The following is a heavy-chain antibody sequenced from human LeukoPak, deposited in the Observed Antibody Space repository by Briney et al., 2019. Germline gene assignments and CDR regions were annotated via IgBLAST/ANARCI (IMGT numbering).Heavy chain of an antibody. J-gene: IGHJ4*02. V-gene: IGHV3-13*01. CDR3: ARVAKERAGGVYYFDY. D-gene: IGHD1-1*01. CDR1: GFTFSDYD. CDR2: IGTAGDT. Sequence: GGSLRRSCAASGFTFSDYDMHWVRQATGKGLEWVSAIGTAGDTYYTGSVKGRFTISRENAKNSLYLQMNSLRAGDTAVYYCARVAKERAGGVYYFDYWGQGTLVTVSS.